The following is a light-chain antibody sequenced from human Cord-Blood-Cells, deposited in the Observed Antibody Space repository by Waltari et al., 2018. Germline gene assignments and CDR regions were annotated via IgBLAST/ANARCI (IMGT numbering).Light chain of an antibody. V-gene: IGLV2-14*03. CDR1: SRHVGGYNY. CDR3: SSYTSSLYV. Sequence: QSALTQPASVSGSPGQSITISCTGTSRHVGGYNYVSWYQPHPGKAPKLMIYDVSNLPSGVSNRFSGSKSGNTASLTISGLQAEDEADYYCSSYTSSLYVFGTGTKVTVL. J-gene: IGLJ1*01. CDR2: DVS.